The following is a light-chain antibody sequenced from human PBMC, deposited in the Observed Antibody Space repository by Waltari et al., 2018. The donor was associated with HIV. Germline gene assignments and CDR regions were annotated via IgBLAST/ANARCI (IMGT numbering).Light chain of an antibody. V-gene: IGLV2-23*01. CDR2: EGS. CDR1: SSDVGSYNL. J-gene: IGLJ1*01. CDR3: CSYTGSSTRRPYV. Sequence: QSALTQPASVSGSPGQSITISCTGTSSDVGSYNLVSWYQQHPGKAPKVMIYEGSKRPSGVSNRSSGSKSGNTASLTISGLQAEDEADYYCCSYTGSSTRRPYVFGTGTKVTVL.